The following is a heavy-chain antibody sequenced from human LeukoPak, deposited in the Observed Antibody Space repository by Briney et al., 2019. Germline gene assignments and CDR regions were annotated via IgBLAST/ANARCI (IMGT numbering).Heavy chain of an antibody. Sequence: GGSLRLSCAASGFTFSNAWMSWVRQALGKGLEWVGRIKSKTDGGTTDYAAPVKGRFTISRDDSKNTLYLQMNSLKTEDTAVYYCTTDTYDYVWGSYRRYFDYWGQGTLVTVSS. CDR1: GFTFSNAW. D-gene: IGHD3-16*02. CDR2: IKSKTDGGTT. CDR3: TTDTYDYVWGSYRRYFDY. J-gene: IGHJ4*02. V-gene: IGHV3-15*01.